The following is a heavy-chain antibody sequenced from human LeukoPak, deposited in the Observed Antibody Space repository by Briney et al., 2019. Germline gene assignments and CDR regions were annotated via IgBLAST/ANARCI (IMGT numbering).Heavy chain of an antibody. CDR1: GGSISSYS. Sequence: PSETLSLTCTVSGGSISSYSWSWIRQPPGKGLEWIGYIYHSGSTYYNPSLKSRVTISVDRSKNQFSLKLSSVTAADTAVYYCARSPDYGDSSYYFDYWGQGTLVTVSS. V-gene: IGHV4-30-2*01. J-gene: IGHJ4*02. CDR2: IYHSGST. D-gene: IGHD4-17*01. CDR3: ARSPDYGDSSYYFDY.